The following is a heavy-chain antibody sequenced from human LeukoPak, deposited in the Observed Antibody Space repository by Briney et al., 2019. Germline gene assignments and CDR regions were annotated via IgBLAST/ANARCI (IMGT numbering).Heavy chain of an antibody. V-gene: IGHV3-33*01. CDR3: ARGWVAAAGTVYYYYGMDV. CDR1: GFTFSSYG. D-gene: IGHD6-13*01. CDR2: IWYDGSNK. J-gene: IGHJ6*04. Sequence: GRSLRPSCAASGFTFSSYGMHWVRQAPGKGLEWVAVIWYDGSNKYYADSVKGRFTISRDNSKNTLYLQMNSLRAEDTAVYYCARGWVAAAGTVYYYYGMDVWGKGTTVTVSS.